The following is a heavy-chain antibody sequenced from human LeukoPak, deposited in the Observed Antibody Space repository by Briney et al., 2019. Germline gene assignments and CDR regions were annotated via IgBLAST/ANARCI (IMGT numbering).Heavy chain of an antibody. CDR3: ARGGNYYDSSGYYSADY. CDR1: GGSISSYY. J-gene: IGHJ4*02. D-gene: IGHD3-22*01. CDR2: IYYSGST. V-gene: IGHV4-59*01. Sequence: PSETLSLTCTVSGGSISSYYWSWIRQPPGKGLEWIGYIYYSGSTNYNPSLKGRVTISVDTSKNQFSLKLSSVTAADTAVYYCARGGNYYDSSGYYSADYWGQGTLVTVSS.